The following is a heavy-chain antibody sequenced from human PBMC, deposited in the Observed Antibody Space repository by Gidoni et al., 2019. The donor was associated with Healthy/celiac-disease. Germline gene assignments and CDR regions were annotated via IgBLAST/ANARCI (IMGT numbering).Heavy chain of an antibody. D-gene: IGHD3-9*01. CDR3: ARPGEYYDILTGYYKDWYFDL. CDR2: IYYSGST. CDR1: GGSISSSSYY. V-gene: IGHV4-39*01. J-gene: IGHJ2*01. Sequence: QLQLQESGPGLVKPSETLSLTCTVSGGSISSSSYYWGWIRQPPGKGMEWIGSIYYSGSTYYNPSLKSRVTISVDTSKNQFSLKLSSVTAADTAVYYCARPGEYYDILTGYYKDWYFDLWGRGTLVTVSS.